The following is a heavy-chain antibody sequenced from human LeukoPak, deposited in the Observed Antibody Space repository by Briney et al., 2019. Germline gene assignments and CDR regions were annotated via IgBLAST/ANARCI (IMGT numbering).Heavy chain of an antibody. J-gene: IGHJ6*03. Sequence: SETLSLTCTVSGGSISSGDYYWSWIRQPPGKGLEWIGYTYYSGSTYYNPSLKSRVTISVDTSKNPFSLKLSSVTAADTAVYYCARGRYDFWSGYNYYMDVWGKGTTVTVSS. D-gene: IGHD3-3*01. CDR3: ARGRYDFWSGYNYYMDV. V-gene: IGHV4-30-4*08. CDR1: GGSISSGDYY. CDR2: TYYSGST.